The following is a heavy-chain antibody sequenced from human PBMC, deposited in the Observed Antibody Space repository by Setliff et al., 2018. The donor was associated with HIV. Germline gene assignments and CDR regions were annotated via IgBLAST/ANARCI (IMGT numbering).Heavy chain of an antibody. V-gene: IGHV3-7*03. Sequence: GGSLRLSCAASGFTFSSCWVTWVRQGPGKGLEWVANIKQDGSEKYYVDSVKGRFTISRDNSKNALYLQMNSLRAEDTAVYYCAEWFDGYDAFDIWGQGTMVTVSS. CDR1: GFTFSSCW. D-gene: IGHD3-3*01. J-gene: IGHJ3*02. CDR2: IKQDGSEK. CDR3: AEWFDGYDAFDI.